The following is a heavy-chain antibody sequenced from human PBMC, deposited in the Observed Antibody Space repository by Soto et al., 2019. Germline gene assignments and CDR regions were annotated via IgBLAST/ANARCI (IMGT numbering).Heavy chain of an antibody. J-gene: IGHJ6*03. V-gene: IGHV3-49*03. Sequence: GSLRLSCTASVFTFGDYAMSWFRQAPGKGLEWVGFIRSKAYGGTTEYAASVKGRFTISRDDSKSIAYLQMNSLKTEDTAVYDCTRGKTTGWVGATRSFYYMDVWGKGTTVTVSS. CDR2: IRSKAYGGTT. D-gene: IGHD1-26*01. CDR3: TRGKTTGWVGATRSFYYMDV. CDR1: VFTFGDYA.